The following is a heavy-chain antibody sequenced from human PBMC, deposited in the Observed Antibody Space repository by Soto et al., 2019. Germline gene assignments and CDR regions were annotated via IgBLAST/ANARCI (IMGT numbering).Heavy chain of an antibody. CDR3: ARVVGGGYYYYYGMDV. Sequence: GGSLRLSCAASGFTFSSYWMSWVRQAPGKGLEWVANIKQDGSEKYYVDSVKGRFTISRDNAKNSLYLQMNSPRAEDTAVYYCARVVGGGYYYYYGMDVWGQGTTVTVSS. CDR2: IKQDGSEK. V-gene: IGHV3-7*05. D-gene: IGHD3-16*01. CDR1: GFTFSSYW. J-gene: IGHJ6*02.